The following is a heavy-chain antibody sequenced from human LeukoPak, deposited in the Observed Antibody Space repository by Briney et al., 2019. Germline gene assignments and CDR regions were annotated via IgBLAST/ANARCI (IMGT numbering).Heavy chain of an antibody. V-gene: IGHV3-23*01. D-gene: IGHD3-22*01. CDR2: ISGSGGST. Sequence: PGGSLRLSCTASGFTVTSDYMTWVRQAPGKGLEWVSAISGSGGSTYYADSVKGRFTISRDNSKNTLYLQMNSLRAEDTAVYYCAKDRDTTMIVVVTLDYWGQGTLVTVSS. CDR3: AKDRDTTMIVVVTLDY. CDR1: GFTVTSDY. J-gene: IGHJ4*02.